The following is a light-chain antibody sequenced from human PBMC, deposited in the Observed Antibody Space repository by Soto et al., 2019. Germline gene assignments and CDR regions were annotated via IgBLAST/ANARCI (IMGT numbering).Light chain of an antibody. CDR3: AAWDDSLNGVI. V-gene: IGLV1-44*01. J-gene: IGLJ2*01. CDR2: SNN. CDR1: SSNIGSHT. Sequence: QSVLTQPPSASGTPGQRITISFPGSSSNIGSHTVNWHQQVPGTAPKLLIYSNNERPSGVPDRFSGSKSGTSASLAISGLQSGDEADYYCAAWDDSLNGVIFGGGTKLTVL.